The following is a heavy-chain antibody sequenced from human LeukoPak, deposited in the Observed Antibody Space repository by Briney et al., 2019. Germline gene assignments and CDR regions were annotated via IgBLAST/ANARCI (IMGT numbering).Heavy chain of an antibody. Sequence: GASVKVSCKTSGYTFTGYYMHWVRQAPGQGLEWMGWINPNTGGTNYAQNFQVRVTMTRDTSISTAYMELSRLRSDDTAVYYCARDPRTTKNAFDIWGQGTMVTVSS. CDR3: ARDPRTTKNAFDI. D-gene: IGHD4-11*01. V-gene: IGHV1-2*02. J-gene: IGHJ3*02. CDR1: GYTFTGYY. CDR2: INPNTGGT.